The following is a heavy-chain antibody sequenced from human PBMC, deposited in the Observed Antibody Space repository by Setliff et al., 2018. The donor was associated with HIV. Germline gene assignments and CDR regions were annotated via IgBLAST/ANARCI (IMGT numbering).Heavy chain of an antibody. CDR1: GASVNSDDYY. J-gene: IGHJ4*02. D-gene: IGHD3-10*01. Sequence: SETLSLTCTVSGASVNSDDYYWSWIRQTPGKGLEWIGYIYYSGDTYYNATLQSRATILLDTSKNQFFLTLTSVTAADAAVYFCARVPFGSGSYYFDFWGQGTLVTVLL. V-gene: IGHV4-30-4*01. CDR2: IYYSGDT. CDR3: ARVPFGSGSYYFDF.